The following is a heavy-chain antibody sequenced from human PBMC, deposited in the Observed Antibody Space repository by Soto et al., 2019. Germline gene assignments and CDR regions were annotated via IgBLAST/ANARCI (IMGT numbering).Heavy chain of an antibody. V-gene: IGHV3-72*01. D-gene: IGHD2-21*01. CDR3: SRAGILTTPYHVDY. CDR1: GFTFTTYW. Sequence: GGSLRLSCEASGFTFTTYWMHWVRQVPGKGLVWVSRIRNKANSYTTEYAASVKGRFTISRDDSQSSLYLQMNSLKTVDTAVYFCSRAGILTTPYHVDYWGQGTLVTVTS. J-gene: IGHJ4*02. CDR2: IRNKANSYTT.